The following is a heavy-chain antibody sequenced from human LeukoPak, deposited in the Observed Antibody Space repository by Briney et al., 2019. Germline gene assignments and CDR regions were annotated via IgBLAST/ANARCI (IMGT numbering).Heavy chain of an antibody. D-gene: IGHD3-10*01. CDR3: ARGNYGSGSYYVVDFDS. CDR1: GDSIRNFY. CDR2: IYHGGNT. J-gene: IGHJ4*02. Sequence: PSETLSLTCTVSGDSIRNFYWNWVRQPPGKGLEWIGYIYHGGNTNFNPPLKSRLTMSIDTSKNQFSLRLTSVTAADTAVYYCARGNYGSGSYYVVDFDSWGQGTLVTVSS. V-gene: IGHV4-59*01.